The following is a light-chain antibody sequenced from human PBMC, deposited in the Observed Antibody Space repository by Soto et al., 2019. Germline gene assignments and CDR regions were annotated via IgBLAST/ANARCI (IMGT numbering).Light chain of an antibody. V-gene: IGKV1-12*01. Sequence: DIQMAQSPSSVSASVGDRVTITCRASQGLTSWLAWYQQKPGKAPKLLIYAASTLQSGVPSRFSGCGSGTDFTLTISSLQPEDFATYYCQQATISQLTFGGGTKVDIK. CDR3: QQATISQLT. CDR2: AAS. CDR1: QGLTSW. J-gene: IGKJ4*01.